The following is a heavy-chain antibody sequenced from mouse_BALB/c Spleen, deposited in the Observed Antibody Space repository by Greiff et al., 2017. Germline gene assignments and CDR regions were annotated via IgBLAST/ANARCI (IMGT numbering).Heavy chain of an antibody. CDR1: GFTFSSYA. J-gene: IGHJ4*01. CDR3: ARLGDGGAMDY. D-gene: IGHD1-2*01. Sequence: EVQVVESGGGLVKPGGSLKLSCAASGFTFSSYAMSWVRQTPEKRLEWVATISSGGSYTYYPDSVKGRFTISRDNAKNTLYLQMSSLRAEDTAMYYCARLGDGGAMDYWGEGTSVTVSS. V-gene: IGHV5-9-3*01. CDR2: ISSGGSYT.